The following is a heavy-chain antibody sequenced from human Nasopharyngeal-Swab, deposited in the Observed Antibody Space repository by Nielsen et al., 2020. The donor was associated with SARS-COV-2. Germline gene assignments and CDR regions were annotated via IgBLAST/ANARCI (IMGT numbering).Heavy chain of an antibody. CDR3: ASIAAAGTLVYYYYYMDV. V-gene: IGHV3-30*02. CDR1: GFTFSSYG. D-gene: IGHD6-13*01. CDR2: IRYDGSNK. Sequence: GESLKISCAASGFTFSSYGMHWVRQAPGKGLEWVAFIRYDGSNKYYADSVKGRFTISRDNSKNTLYLQMNSLRAEDTAVYYCASIAAAGTLVYYYYYMDVWGKGTTVTVSS. J-gene: IGHJ6*03.